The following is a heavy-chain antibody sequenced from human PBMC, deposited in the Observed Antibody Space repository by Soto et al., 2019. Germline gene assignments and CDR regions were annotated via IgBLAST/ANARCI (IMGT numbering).Heavy chain of an antibody. CDR3: AKGPQHIVVVTYYYYGMDV. D-gene: IGHD2-21*02. CDR1: GFTFSSYA. Sequence: EVQLLESGGGLVQPGGSLRLSCAASGFTFSSYAMSWVRQAPGKGLEWVSAISGSGGSTYYADSVKGRFTISRDNSKNTLYLQMNSLRAEDTAVYYCAKGPQHIVVVTYYYYGMDVWGQGTTVTVSS. J-gene: IGHJ6*02. CDR2: ISGSGGST. V-gene: IGHV3-23*01.